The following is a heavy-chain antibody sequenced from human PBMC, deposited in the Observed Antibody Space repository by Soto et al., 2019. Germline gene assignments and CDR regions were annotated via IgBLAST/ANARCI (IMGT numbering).Heavy chain of an antibody. CDR2: IYYSGST. CDR1: GGSVSSGSYY. Sequence: SETLSLTCTVSGGSVSSGSYYWSWIRQPPGKGLEWIGCIYYSGSTNYNPSLKSRVTISVDTSKNQFSLKLSSVTAADTAVYYCARLNSIAAAPRVCFDYWGQGTLVTVSS. D-gene: IGHD6-13*01. J-gene: IGHJ4*02. V-gene: IGHV4-61*01. CDR3: ARLNSIAAAPRVCFDY.